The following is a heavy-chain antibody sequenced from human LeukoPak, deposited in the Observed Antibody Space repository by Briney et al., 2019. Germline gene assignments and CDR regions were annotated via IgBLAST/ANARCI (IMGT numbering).Heavy chain of an antibody. V-gene: IGHV4-34*01. D-gene: IGHD5-12*01. CDR1: GGSFSGYY. CDR2: INHSGST. CDR3: ARDGSGYEFPDY. Sequence: RASETLSLTCAVYGGSFSGYYWSWIRQPPGKGLEWIGEINHSGSTNYNPSLKSRVTISVDTSKNQFSLKLSSVTAADTAVYYCARDGSGYEFPDYWGQGTLVTVSS. J-gene: IGHJ4*02.